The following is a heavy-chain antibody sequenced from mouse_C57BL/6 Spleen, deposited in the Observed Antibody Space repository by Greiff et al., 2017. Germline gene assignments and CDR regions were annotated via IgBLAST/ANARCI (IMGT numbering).Heavy chain of an antibody. J-gene: IGHJ1*03. V-gene: IGHV5-17*01. CDR1: GFTFSDYG. CDR3: ERLPTAHYWYFEV. D-gene: IGHD4-1*02. Sequence: EVQVVESGGGLVKPGGSLKLSCAASGFTFSDYGMHWVRQAPEKGLEWVAYISSGSSTIYYADTVKGRFTISRDNAKNTLFLQMTSLRSEDTAMYYCERLPTAHYWYFEVWGTGTTVTVSS. CDR2: ISSGSSTI.